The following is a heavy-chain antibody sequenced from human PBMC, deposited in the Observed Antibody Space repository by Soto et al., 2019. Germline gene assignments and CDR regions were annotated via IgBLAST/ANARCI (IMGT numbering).Heavy chain of an antibody. V-gene: IGHV4-4*02. CDR2: IYHGGNT. J-gene: IGHJ4*02. CDR3: ARGLISGSHYSGGWYYFDS. Sequence: SETLSLTCAVSGDSISTTNWWSWVRQPPGKGLEWIGEIYHGGNTNYNPSLKSRVTMSLDRSRDHFSLDLSSVTAADTAVYYCARGLISGSHYSGGWYYFDSWGQGTQVTVSS. CDR1: GDSISTTNW. D-gene: IGHD1-26*01.